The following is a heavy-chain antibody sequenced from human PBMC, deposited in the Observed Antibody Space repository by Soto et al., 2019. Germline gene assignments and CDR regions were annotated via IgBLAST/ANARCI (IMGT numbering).Heavy chain of an antibody. J-gene: IGHJ4*02. D-gene: IGHD3-10*01. V-gene: IGHV4-34*01. Sequence: SETLSLTCAVYGGSFSGYHWSWIRQSPRKGLEWIGEINHTGSTNNNPSLKSRVTISIDTSKNQFSLKLSSVTAADTAVYYCARDGRFGEPEGDDYWGQGTLVTVSS. CDR1: GGSFSGYH. CDR2: INHTGST. CDR3: ARDGRFGEPEGDDY.